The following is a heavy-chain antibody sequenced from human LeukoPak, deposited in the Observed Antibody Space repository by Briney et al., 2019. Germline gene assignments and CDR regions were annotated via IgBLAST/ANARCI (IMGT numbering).Heavy chain of an antibody. Sequence: GGSLRLSCAASGFTFSSYAMNWVRQAPGKGLEWVSGISGSGGRTYYADSVKGRFTISRDNSKNTLYLQVNSPRAEDTAVYYCAKSVTDYWYFDLWGRGALVTVSS. CDR2: ISGSGGRT. CDR1: GFTFSSYA. V-gene: IGHV3-23*01. CDR3: AKSVTDYWYFDL. D-gene: IGHD3-16*02. J-gene: IGHJ2*01.